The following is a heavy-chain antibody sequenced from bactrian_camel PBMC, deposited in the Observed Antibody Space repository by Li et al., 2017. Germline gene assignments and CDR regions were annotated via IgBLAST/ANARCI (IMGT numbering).Heavy chain of an antibody. CDR2: IYRGGGRT. V-gene: IGHV3S40*01. J-gene: IGHJ4*01. CDR1: GYIYRTSV. Sequence: VQLVESGGGSVQAGGSLRLSCANSGYIYRTSVMAWFRQAPGKEREGIAAIYRGGGRTWYADSVKGRFAISLDQGVNTVFLQMNSLKPEDTAWYYCAAALLPSRECALIESKYGHWGQGTQVTVS. D-gene: IGHD2*01. CDR3: AAALLPSRECALIESKYGH.